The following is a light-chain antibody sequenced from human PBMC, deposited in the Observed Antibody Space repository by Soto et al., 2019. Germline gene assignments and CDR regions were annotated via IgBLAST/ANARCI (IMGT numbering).Light chain of an antibody. Sequence: QSVLTQPASVSESPGQPIDISCTGTSRDVGGYNYVSWYQQLPGKAPKLLISEVSNRPSGVSHRFSGSKSGNTASLTISGLQAEDEADYYCSSYRTGGPFVFGTGTKLTVL. CDR1: SRDVGGYNY. CDR3: SSYRTGGPFV. J-gene: IGLJ1*01. V-gene: IGLV2-14*01. CDR2: EVS.